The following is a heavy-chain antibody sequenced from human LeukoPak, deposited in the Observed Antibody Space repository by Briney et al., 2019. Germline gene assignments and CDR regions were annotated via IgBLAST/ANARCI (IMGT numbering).Heavy chain of an antibody. CDR1: GASINSDTYY. D-gene: IGHD6-13*01. CDR2: IYHSGST. J-gene: IGHJ4*02. CDR3: TRDLGSHPGF. V-gene: IGHV4-39*07. Sequence: MTSETLSLTCTVSGASINSDTYYWGWIRQPPGKGLEWIGSIYHSGSTYYNPSLKSRVTISVDTSKNQFSLKLSSVTAADTAVYYCTRDLGSHPGFWGQGTLVTVSS.